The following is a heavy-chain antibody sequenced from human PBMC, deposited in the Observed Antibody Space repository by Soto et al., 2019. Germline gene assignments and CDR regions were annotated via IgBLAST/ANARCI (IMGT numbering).Heavy chain of an antibody. CDR1: GFTFSSYA. Sequence: GGSLRLSCAASGFTFSSYAMSWVRQAPGKGLEWVSAISGSGGSTYYADSVKGRFTISRDNSKNTLYLQMNSLRAEETAVYYCAKDTYVDYYDSSGYSLTNYFDYWGQGTLVTVSS. J-gene: IGHJ4*02. CDR3: AKDTYVDYYDSSGYSLTNYFDY. V-gene: IGHV3-23*01. CDR2: ISGSGGST. D-gene: IGHD3-22*01.